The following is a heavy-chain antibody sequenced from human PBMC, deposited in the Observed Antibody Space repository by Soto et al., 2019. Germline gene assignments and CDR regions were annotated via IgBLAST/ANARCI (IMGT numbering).Heavy chain of an antibody. J-gene: IGHJ4*02. V-gene: IGHV3-23*01. CDR3: ATHSWDH. Sequence: EVQVSESGGGLVQPGGSLRLSCAASGLTFSKADMSWVRQAPGKGLEWVSAITGSGVNTYYADSVKGRFTVSRDNSKNTLFLQMNSLIVEDTAIYYGATHSWDHWGQGTLVTVSS. CDR2: ITGSGVNT. CDR1: GLTFSKAD.